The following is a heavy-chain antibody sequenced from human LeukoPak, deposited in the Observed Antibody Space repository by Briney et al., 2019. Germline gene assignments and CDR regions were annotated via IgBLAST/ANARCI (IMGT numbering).Heavy chain of an antibody. V-gene: IGHV3-21*01. Sequence: AGGPLRLSCAASGFTFSSYSMNWVRQAPGKGLEWVSSISSSSSYIYYADSVKGLFTISRDNAKNSLYLQMNSLRAEDTAVYYCARDLRGVNWFDPWGQGTLVSVSS. J-gene: IGHJ5*02. CDR3: ARDLRGVNWFDP. CDR1: GFTFSSYS. CDR2: ISSSSSYI.